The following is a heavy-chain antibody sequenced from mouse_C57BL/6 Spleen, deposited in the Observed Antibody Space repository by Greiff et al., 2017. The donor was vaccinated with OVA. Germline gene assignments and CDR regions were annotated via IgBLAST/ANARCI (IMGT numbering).Heavy chain of an antibody. D-gene: IGHD1-1*01. V-gene: IGHV5-6*01. CDR1: GFTFSSYG. CDR3: GYYGSGPQYAMDY. Sequence: EVMLVESGGDLVKPGGSLKLSCAASGFTFSSYGMSWVRQTPDKRLEWVATISSGGSYTYYPDSVKGRFTISRDNAKNTLYLQMSSLKSEDTAMYYCGYYGSGPQYAMDYWGQGTSVTVSS. J-gene: IGHJ4*01. CDR2: ISSGGSYT.